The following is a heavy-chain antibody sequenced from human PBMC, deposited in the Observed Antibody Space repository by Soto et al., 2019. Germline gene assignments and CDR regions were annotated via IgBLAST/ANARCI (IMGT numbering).Heavy chain of an antibody. CDR3: ATGSFTSTGGRIGYHYNAMDV. Sequence: SVKVSCKSSGGTFSSHSINWVRQAPGRGLEWMGGIIPIFGPANFAKKFQGRVTITADESTTTAYMELSSLTSEDTAVYYCATGSFTSTGGRIGYHYNAMDVWGQGTTVTVSS. CDR2: IIPIFGPA. V-gene: IGHV1-69*13. D-gene: IGHD1-1*01. J-gene: IGHJ6*02. CDR1: GGTFSSHS.